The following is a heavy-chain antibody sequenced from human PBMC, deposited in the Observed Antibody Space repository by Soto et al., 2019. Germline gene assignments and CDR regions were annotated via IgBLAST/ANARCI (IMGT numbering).Heavy chain of an antibody. V-gene: IGHV1-2*04. Sequence: ASVKVSCKASGYTFTGYYMHWVRQAPGQGLEWMGWINPNSGGTNYAQKFQGWVTMTRDTSISTAYMELSRLRSDDTAVYYCARSYCSGRTCYEDYYYGMDVWGQGTTVTVSS. CDR2: INPNSGGT. CDR1: GYTFTGYY. J-gene: IGHJ6*02. CDR3: ARSYCSGRTCYEDYYYGMDV. D-gene: IGHD2-15*01.